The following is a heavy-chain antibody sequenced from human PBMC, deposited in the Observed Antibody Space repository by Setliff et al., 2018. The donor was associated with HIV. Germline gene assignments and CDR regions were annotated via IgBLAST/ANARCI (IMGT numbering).Heavy chain of an antibody. J-gene: IGHJ4*02. V-gene: IGHV7-4-1*02. D-gene: IGHD3-3*01. CDR1: GYNFDTYP. Sequence: GASVKVSCKASGYNFDTYPINWIRQAPGQGPEWMGWINTNTGSPRFAQGFRGRFGFSLDASVTTTYLHIKDLNAEDIAVYYCARDGADYNFRSGTYPFDIWGQGTLVTVSS. CDR2: INTNTGSP. CDR3: ARDGADYNFRSGTYPFDI.